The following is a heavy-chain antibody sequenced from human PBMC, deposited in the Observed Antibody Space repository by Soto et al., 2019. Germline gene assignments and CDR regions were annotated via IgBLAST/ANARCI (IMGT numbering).Heavy chain of an antibody. CDR1: GYTFTSYY. V-gene: IGHV1-46*03. CDR2: INPSGGST. CDR3: ARSLSTYYYDSSAPDY. J-gene: IGHJ4*02. D-gene: IGHD3-22*01. Sequence: ASVKVSCKASGYTFTSYYMHWVRRAPGQGLEWMGIINPSGGSTSYAQKFQGRVTMTRDTSTSTVYMELSSLRSEDTAVYYCARSLSTYYYDSSAPDYWGQGTLVTVSS.